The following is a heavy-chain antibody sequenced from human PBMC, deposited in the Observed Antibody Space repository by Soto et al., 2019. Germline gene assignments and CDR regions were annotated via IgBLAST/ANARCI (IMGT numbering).Heavy chain of an antibody. Sequence: QLQLQESGSGLVKPSQTLSLTCGISGGSISGSTYSWNWIQQPPGKGLEWIGHIYHSGVTNYNPSLKSRVTISVDRSKNEFSLKLSSVTAADTAVYYCARGSNRNGYYEGFDNWGQGTLATVSS. CDR3: ARGSNRNGYYEGFDN. D-gene: IGHD3-22*01. J-gene: IGHJ5*02. V-gene: IGHV4-30-2*01. CDR1: GGSISGSTYS. CDR2: IYHSGVT.